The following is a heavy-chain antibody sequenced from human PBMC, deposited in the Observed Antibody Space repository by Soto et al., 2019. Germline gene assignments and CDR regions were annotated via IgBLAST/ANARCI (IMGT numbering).Heavy chain of an antibody. V-gene: IGHV3-21*01. J-gene: IGHJ3*02. CDR2: ISSSSSYI. CDR1: GFTFSSYS. D-gene: IGHD3-22*01. Sequence: SGGSLRLSCAASGFTFSSYSMNWVRQAPGKGLEWVSSISSSSSYIYYADSVKGRFTISRDNAKNSLYLQMNSLRAEDTAVYYCARSGARAYYYDSSGPDDAFDIWGQGTMVTVSS. CDR3: ARSGARAYYYDSSGPDDAFDI.